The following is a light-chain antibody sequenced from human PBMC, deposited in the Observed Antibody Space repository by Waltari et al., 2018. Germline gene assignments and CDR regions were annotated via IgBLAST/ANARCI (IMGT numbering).Light chain of an antibody. CDR3: CSYEGSVQV. V-gene: IGLV2-11*01. Sequence: QSALTPPRPVSGSPGQSVTTSCNGTRSAVGCSNYFSWYQQYPGKAPKLMIYDVSKRPSGVPDRFSGSKSGNTASLTISGLQAEDEAEYYCCSYEGSVQVFGGGTKLTVL. J-gene: IGLJ3*02. CDR2: DVS. CDR1: RSAVGCSNY.